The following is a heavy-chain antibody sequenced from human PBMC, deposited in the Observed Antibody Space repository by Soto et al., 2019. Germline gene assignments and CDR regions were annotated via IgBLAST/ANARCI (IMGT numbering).Heavy chain of an antibody. CDR3: ARGGWVYSSGWYRYYYYGMDV. CDR1: CGSISSGDYY. D-gene: IGHD6-19*01. CDR2: IYYSGIT. J-gene: IGHJ6*02. Sequence: SETLSLTFTGSCGSISSGDYYWSWIRQPPGKGLEWIGYIYYSGITYYNPSLKSRVTISVDTSKNQFSLKLSSVTAADTAVYYCARGGWVYSSGWYRYYYYGMDVWGQGTTVT. V-gene: IGHV4-30-4*01.